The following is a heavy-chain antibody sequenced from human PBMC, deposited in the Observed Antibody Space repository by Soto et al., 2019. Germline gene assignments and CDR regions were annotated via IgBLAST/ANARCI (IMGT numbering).Heavy chain of an antibody. Sequence: GGSLRLSCAASGVTFSSYAMSWVRQAPGKGLEWVSAISGSGGSTYYADSVTGRFTISRDNSKNTLYLQMNSLRAEDTAVYYCEKDMRPTELPETNWFDPWGQGTLVTVSS. J-gene: IGHJ5*02. CDR3: EKDMRPTELPETNWFDP. D-gene: IGHD2-15*01. CDR2: ISGSGGST. V-gene: IGHV3-23*01. CDR1: GVTFSSYA.